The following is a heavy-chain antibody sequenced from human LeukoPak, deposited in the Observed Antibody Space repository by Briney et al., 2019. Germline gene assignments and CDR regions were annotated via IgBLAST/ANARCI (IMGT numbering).Heavy chain of an antibody. CDR3: ARDAQKGYYYYYYMDV. CDR2: IRHDGTNI. V-gene: IGHV3-30*02. J-gene: IGHJ6*03. CDR1: GVTFSSFG. Sequence: GGSLRLSCAATGVTFSSFGMHWVRQSPGKGLEWVALIRHDGTNIYYADSVKGRFTISRDNSKNTLYLQMNSLRAEDTAVYYCARDAQKGYYYYYYMDVWGKGTTVTVSS.